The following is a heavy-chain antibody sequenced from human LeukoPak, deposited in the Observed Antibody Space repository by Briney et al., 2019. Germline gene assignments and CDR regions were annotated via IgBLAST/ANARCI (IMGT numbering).Heavy chain of an antibody. CDR2: INHSGST. J-gene: IGHJ3*02. Sequence: PSETLSLTCAVYGGSFSGYYWSWNRQPPGKGLEWIGEINHSGSTNYNPSLKSRVTISVDTSKNQFSLKPSSVTAADTAVYYCASLSFMITFGGVIVDAFDIWGQGTMVTVSS. CDR1: GGSFSGYY. D-gene: IGHD3-16*02. V-gene: IGHV4-34*01. CDR3: ASLSFMITFGGVIVDAFDI.